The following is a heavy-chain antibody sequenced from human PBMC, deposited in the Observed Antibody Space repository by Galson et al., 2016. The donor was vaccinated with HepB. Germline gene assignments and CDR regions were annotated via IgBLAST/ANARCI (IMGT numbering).Heavy chain of an antibody. V-gene: IGHV2-70*01. D-gene: IGHD4-17*01. J-gene: IGHJ6*02. CDR1: GFSLSTSGMA. Sequence: PALVKPTQTLTMTCPFSGFSLSTSGMAVSWIRQLPGKALEWLAVIDWNGNKCYSPSLTTRLTISKDTSKNQVVLTLTNMDPVDTATYFCARYLRSHGYYVMDVWGQGTTVTVSS. CDR3: ARYLRSHGYYVMDV. CDR2: IDWNGNK.